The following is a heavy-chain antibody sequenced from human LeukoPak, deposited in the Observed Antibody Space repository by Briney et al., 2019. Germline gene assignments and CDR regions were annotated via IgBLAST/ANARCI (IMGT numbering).Heavy chain of an antibody. CDR2: IYYSGST. CDR3: ARDNWSGYYDILTGSAGYYYMDV. D-gene: IGHD3-9*01. Sequence: KPSETLSLTCTVSGGSISSYYWSWIRQPPGKGLEWIGYIYYSGSTNYNPSLKSRVTISVDTSKNQLSLKLSSVTAADTAVYYCARDNWSGYYDILTGSAGYYYMDVWGKGTTVTISS. CDR1: GGSISSYY. J-gene: IGHJ6*03. V-gene: IGHV4-59*01.